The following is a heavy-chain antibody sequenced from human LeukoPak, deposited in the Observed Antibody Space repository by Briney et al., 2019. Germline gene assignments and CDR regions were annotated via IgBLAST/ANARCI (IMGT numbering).Heavy chain of an antibody. CDR3: ARDPFVVVPAAIIDWFDP. V-gene: IGHV1-3*01. Sequence: GASVKVSCKASGYTFTCYATHWVRQAPGQRLEWMGWINAGNGNTKYSQKFQGRVTITRDTSASTAYMELSSLRSEDTAVYYCARDPFVVVPAAIIDWFDPWGQGTLVTVSS. CDR1: GYTFTCYA. J-gene: IGHJ5*02. CDR2: INAGNGNT. D-gene: IGHD2-2*01.